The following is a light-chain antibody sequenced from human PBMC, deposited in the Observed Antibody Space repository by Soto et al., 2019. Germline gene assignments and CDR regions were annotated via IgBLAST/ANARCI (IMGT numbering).Light chain of an antibody. V-gene: IGLV2-14*01. J-gene: IGLJ2*01. CDR2: EVS. Sequence: QSALTQPASVSGSPGQSITISCTGTSSDVGGYNYFSWYQQHPGKAPKPMIYEVSNRPSGVSNRFSGSKSGHTASLTISGLQAEDEADYYCSSYTSSSTVVFGGGTQLTVL. CDR3: SSYTSSSTVV. CDR1: SSDVGGYNY.